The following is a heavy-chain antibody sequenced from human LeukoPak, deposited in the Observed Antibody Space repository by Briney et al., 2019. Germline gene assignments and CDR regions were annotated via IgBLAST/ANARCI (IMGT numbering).Heavy chain of an antibody. Sequence: GGSLRLSCAASGFTFSGYGMHWVRQAPGKGLDWVAVISNDGSKKYYADSVKGRFTISRDNSKNTLSLQVSSLRTEDTAVYYCAKDRYSYAFEYSDSWGQGTLVTVSS. CDR2: ISNDGSKK. CDR3: AKDRYSYAFEYSDS. V-gene: IGHV3-30*18. CDR1: GFTFSGYG. J-gene: IGHJ4*02. D-gene: IGHD5-18*01.